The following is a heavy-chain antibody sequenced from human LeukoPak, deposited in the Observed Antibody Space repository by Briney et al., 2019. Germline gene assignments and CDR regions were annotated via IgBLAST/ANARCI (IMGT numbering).Heavy chain of an antibody. CDR3: ARDRGTMVRGLWWYFDL. V-gene: IGHV4-30-4*01. CDR1: GGSISSGDYY. CDR2: IYYSGST. J-gene: IGHJ2*01. D-gene: IGHD3-10*01. Sequence: PSETLSLTCTVSGGSISSGDYYWSWIRQPPGKGLEWIGYIYYSGSTYYNPSLKSRVTISVDTSKNQFSLKLSSVTAADTAVYYCARDRGTMVRGLWWYFDLWGRGTLVTVSS.